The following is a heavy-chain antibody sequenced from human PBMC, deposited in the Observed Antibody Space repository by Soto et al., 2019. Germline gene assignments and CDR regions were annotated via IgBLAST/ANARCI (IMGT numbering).Heavy chain of an antibody. J-gene: IGHJ5*02. D-gene: IGHD3-3*01. CDR2: ISAYNGNT. CDR3: ARDRSHYDFWSGYSNNWFDP. CDR1: GYTFTSYG. Sequence: ASVKVSCKASGYTFTSYGISWVRQAPGQGLEWMGWISAYNGNTNYAQKLQGRVTVTTDTSTSTAYMELRSLRSDDTAVYYCARDRSHYDFWSGYSNNWFDPWGQGTLVTVSS. V-gene: IGHV1-18*01.